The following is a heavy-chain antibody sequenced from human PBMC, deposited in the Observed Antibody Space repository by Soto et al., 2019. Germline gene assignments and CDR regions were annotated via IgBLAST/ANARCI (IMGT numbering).Heavy chain of an antibody. CDR1: GGTFSSYT. J-gene: IGHJ5*02. CDR2: IIPILGIA. CDR3: ARAPYYYDSSGYYLNWFDP. V-gene: IGHV1-69*02. D-gene: IGHD3-22*01. Sequence: SVKVSCKASGGTFSSYTISCVRQAPGQGLEWMGRIIPILGIANYAQKFQGRVTITADKSTSTAYMELSSLRSEDTAVYYCARAPYYYDSSGYYLNWFDPWGQGTLVTVSS.